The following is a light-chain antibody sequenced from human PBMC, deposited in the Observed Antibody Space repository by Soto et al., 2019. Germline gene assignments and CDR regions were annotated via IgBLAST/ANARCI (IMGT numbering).Light chain of an antibody. V-gene: IGKV3-20*01. CDR3: QHYDSARWT. CDR1: QSISSTS. CDR2: EAS. J-gene: IGKJ1*01. Sequence: ELVLTQSPGTLSWSPGESATLSCTASQSISSTSLTSYHQRPGQAPRLLIYEASRRATGIPDRFSGSGSVTDFSLTISRLEPEDFAVYYCQHYDSARWTFGLGTKVDIK.